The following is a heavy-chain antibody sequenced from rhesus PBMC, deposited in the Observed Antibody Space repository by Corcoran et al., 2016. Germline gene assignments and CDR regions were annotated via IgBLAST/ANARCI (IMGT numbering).Heavy chain of an antibody. J-gene: IGHJ4*01. D-gene: IGHD4-23*01. V-gene: IGHV4-147*01. CDR3: ATAYEYNNYVPLDY. CDR2: IYGGSGNT. CDR1: GGSISRNY. Sequence: QVQLQESGPGLVKPSETLSLTCAVSGGSISRNYWSWIRQSPGKGLEWIVYIYGGSGNTISNPSLKSLLTISRDASKNQFSLKLSSMTAADTAVYYCATAYEYNNYVPLDYWGQGVLVTVSS.